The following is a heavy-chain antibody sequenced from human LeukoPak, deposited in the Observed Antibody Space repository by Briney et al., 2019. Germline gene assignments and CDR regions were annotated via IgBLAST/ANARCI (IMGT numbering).Heavy chain of an antibody. D-gene: IGHD5-18*01. CDR1: GFTFSSYA. J-gene: IGHJ5*02. Sequence: GGSLRLSCAASGFTFSSYAMSWVRQAPGKGLEWVSAVSGSGGSTYYADSVKGRFTISRDNSKNTLYLQMNSLRAEDTAVYYCAKDKYSPNINNWFDPWGQGTLVTVSS. V-gene: IGHV3-23*01. CDR3: AKDKYSPNINNWFDP. CDR2: VSGSGGST.